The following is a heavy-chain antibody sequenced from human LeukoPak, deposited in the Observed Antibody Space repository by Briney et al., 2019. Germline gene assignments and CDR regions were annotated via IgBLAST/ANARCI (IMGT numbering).Heavy chain of an antibody. CDR1: GYSISSGYY. V-gene: IGHV4-38-2*02. CDR3: EREISSSSDY. D-gene: IGHD6-6*01. J-gene: IGHJ4*02. CDR2: IYHSGST. Sequence: PSETLSLTCAVSGYSISSGYYWGWIRQPPGKGLEWIGSIYHSGSTYYNPSLKSRVTISVDTSKNQFSLKLSSVTATDAAIYYCEREISSSSDYWGQGTLVTVSS.